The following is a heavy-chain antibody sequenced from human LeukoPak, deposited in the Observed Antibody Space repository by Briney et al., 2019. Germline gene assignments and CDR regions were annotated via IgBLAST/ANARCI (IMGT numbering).Heavy chain of an antibody. Sequence: GGSLRLSCAASGFTFSSYAMHWVRQAPGKGLEWVAVISYDGSNKYYADSVKGRFTISRDNSKNTLYLQMNSLRAEDTAVYYCASASLEIVVGRPFDYWGQGTLVTVSS. CDR2: ISYDGSNK. D-gene: IGHD3-22*01. J-gene: IGHJ4*02. CDR3: ASASLEIVVGRPFDY. V-gene: IGHV3-30-3*01. CDR1: GFTFSSYA.